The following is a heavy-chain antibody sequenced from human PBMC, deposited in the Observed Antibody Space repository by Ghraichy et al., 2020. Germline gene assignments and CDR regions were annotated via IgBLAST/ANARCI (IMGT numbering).Heavy chain of an antibody. D-gene: IGHD1-1*01. CDR2: IYHSGIT. CDR1: GYSISSGFD. CDR3: TRDWIGPTAAFDI. V-gene: IGHV4-38-2*02. Sequence: SETLSLTCIVSGYSISSGFDWGWIRQSPGKGLEWIGSIYHSGITYYNPSLKSRITISVDTSRNQFSLKVSSVTATDTAIYYCTRDWIGPTAAFDIWSQGTMVTVSS. J-gene: IGHJ3*02.